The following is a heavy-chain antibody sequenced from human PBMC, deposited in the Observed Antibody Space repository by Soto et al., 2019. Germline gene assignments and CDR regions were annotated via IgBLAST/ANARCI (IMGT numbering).Heavy chain of an antibody. V-gene: IGHV4-59*11. D-gene: IGHD3-16*01. CDR2: IHYSGST. Sequence: QVQLQESGPGLVKPSETLSLTCTVSGVSITSHYWNWIRQPPGKGLEWIGNIHYSGSTNYSPSLKGRVIISVDTSENQASLKLSSVSTADTAVYYCTVGGAGQPFDYCGQGTLVTVSS. CDR3: TVGGAGQPFDY. J-gene: IGHJ4*02. CDR1: GVSITSHY.